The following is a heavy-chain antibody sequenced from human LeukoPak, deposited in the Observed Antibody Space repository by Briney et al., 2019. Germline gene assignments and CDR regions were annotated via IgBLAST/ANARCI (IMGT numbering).Heavy chain of an antibody. CDR1: GGSFSGYY. Sequence: SETLSLTCAVYGGSFSGYYWSWIRQPPGKGLEWIGEINHSGSTNYNPSLKSRVTISVDTSKNQFSLKLSSVIAADTAVYYCARPYSSSWRRMYYFDYWGQGTLVTVSS. J-gene: IGHJ4*02. D-gene: IGHD6-13*01. CDR2: INHSGST. V-gene: IGHV4-34*01. CDR3: ARPYSSSWRRMYYFDY.